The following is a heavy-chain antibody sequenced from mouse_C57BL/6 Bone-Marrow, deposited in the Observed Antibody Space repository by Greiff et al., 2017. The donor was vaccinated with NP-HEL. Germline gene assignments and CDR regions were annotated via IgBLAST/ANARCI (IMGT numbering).Heavy chain of an antibody. V-gene: IGHV14-3*01. D-gene: IGHD1-1*01. J-gene: IGHJ1*03. CDR1: GFNIKNTY. CDR3: ARRYYGSSYYWYFDV. Sequence: DVKLQQSVAELVRPGASVKLSCTASGFNIKNTYMHWVKQRPEQGLEWIGRIDPANGNTKYAPKFQGKATITADTSSNTAYLQLSSLTSEDTAIYYCARRYYGSSYYWYFDVWGTGTTVTVSS. CDR2: IDPANGNT.